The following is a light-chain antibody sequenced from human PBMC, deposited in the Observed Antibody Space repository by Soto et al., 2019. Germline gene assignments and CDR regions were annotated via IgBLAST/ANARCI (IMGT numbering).Light chain of an antibody. CDR3: SSYTMSTTVV. V-gene: IGLV2-14*01. CDR2: GVT. CDR1: SSDVGGYNF. J-gene: IGLJ2*01. Sequence: QSVLTQPASVSGSPGQSITISCTGTSSDVGGYNFVSWYQQHPGKAPRLMIYGVTNRPSGVSNRFSASKSGNTASLTISGLQAEDEADYYCSSYTMSTTVVFGGGTKVTVL.